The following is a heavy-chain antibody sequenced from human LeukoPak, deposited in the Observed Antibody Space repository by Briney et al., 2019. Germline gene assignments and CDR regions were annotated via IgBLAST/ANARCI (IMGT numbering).Heavy chain of an antibody. CDR1: GYTFTSYA. CDR3: ARDQGQYSSSWNPRGYYYGMDV. D-gene: IGHD6-13*01. J-gene: IGHJ6*04. V-gene: IGHV1-3*01. CDR2: INAGNGNT. Sequence: ASVKVSCKASGYTFTSYAMHWVRQAPGQRLEWMGWINAGNGNTKYSQKFQGRVTITRDTSASTAYMELSSLRSEDTAVYYCARDQGQYSSSWNPRGYYYGMDVWGKGTTVTVSS.